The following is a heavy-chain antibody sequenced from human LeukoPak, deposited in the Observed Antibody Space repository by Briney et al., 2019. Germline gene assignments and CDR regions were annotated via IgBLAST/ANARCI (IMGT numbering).Heavy chain of an antibody. V-gene: IGHV1-69*04. CDR2: IIPILGIA. CDR3: ARGEAVAGMDYYCYGMDV. D-gene: IGHD6-19*01. Sequence: SVKVSCKASGGTFSSYAISWVRQAPGQGLEWMGRIIPILGIANYAQKFQGRVTITADKSTSTAYMELSSLRSEDTAVYYCARGEAVAGMDYYCYGMDVWGQGTTVTVSS. CDR1: GGTFSSYA. J-gene: IGHJ6*02.